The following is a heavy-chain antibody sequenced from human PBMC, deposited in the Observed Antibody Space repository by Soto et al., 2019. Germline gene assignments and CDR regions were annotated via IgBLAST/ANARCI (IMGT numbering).Heavy chain of an antibody. CDR2: ISYDGSNK. V-gene: IGHV3-30*18. J-gene: IGHJ6*02. CDR1: GFTFSRSG. D-gene: IGHD6-13*01. Sequence: PGGSLILSCEASGFTFSRSGMHGVRQAPGKGLEWVAVISYDGSNKYYTDSVKGRFTISRDNSKNTLYLQMNSLRAEDTAVYYCAKDLHRPGMNDYYGMDVWGQGTTVTVSS. CDR3: AKDLHRPGMNDYYGMDV.